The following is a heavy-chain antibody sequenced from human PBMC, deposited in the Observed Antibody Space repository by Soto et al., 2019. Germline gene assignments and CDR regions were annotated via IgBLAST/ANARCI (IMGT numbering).Heavy chain of an antibody. J-gene: IGHJ5*02. CDR3: ARGLGYSGYDTNWFDP. CDR2: INAGNGNT. D-gene: IGHD5-12*01. V-gene: IGHV1-3*01. Sequence: SXKVSFKASGYTXTSYPRHLVRQAPGQRLEWMGWINAGNGNTKYSQKFQGRVTITRETSASTAYMELSSLRSEETAVYYCARGLGYSGYDTNWFDPWGQGTLVTVSS. CDR1: GYTXTSYP.